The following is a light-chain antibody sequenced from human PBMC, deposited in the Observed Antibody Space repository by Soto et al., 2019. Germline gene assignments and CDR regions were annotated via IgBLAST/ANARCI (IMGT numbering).Light chain of an antibody. V-gene: IGLV1-40*01. CDR3: KSYDSSLSVV. J-gene: IGLJ2*01. Sequence: QSVLTQPPSVSGAPGQRVTISCTGSSSNIGACYDVHWYQQLPGTAPKLLIYGNSNRPSGVPDRFSGSKSGTSASLAITGLQAEDEADYYCKSYDSSLSVVFGGGTKLTVL. CDR2: GNS. CDR1: SSNIGACYD.